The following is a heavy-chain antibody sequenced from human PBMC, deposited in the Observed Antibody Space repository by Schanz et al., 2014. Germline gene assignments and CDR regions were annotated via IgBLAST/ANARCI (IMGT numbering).Heavy chain of an antibody. V-gene: IGHV3-30-3*01. CDR1: GFTFSSYA. CDR2: ISYDGSNK. J-gene: IGHJ4*02. D-gene: IGHD1-1*01. Sequence: VQLVESGGGLVQPGGSLRLSCGGSGFTFSSYAMHWVRQAPGKGLEWVAVISYDGSNKYYADSVKGRFTISRDNSKNTLYLQMNSLRAEDTAVYYCARAHGNNWYGKGLDYWGQGTQVTVSS. CDR3: ARAHGNNWYGKGLDY.